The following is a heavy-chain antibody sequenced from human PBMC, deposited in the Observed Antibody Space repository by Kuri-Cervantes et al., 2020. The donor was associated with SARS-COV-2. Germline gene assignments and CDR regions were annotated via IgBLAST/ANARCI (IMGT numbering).Heavy chain of an antibody. Sequence: GGSLRLSCAASGFTFSNYAMNWVRQGPGKGLEWVSAISGSGGSTYDADSVKGRVTISRDNSKNTLYLQMNSLRAEDTAVYYCASHRSNYDRSFDYWGQGTLVTVSS. CDR1: GFTFSNYA. D-gene: IGHD4-11*01. J-gene: IGHJ4*02. V-gene: IGHV3-23*01. CDR3: ASHRSNYDRSFDY. CDR2: ISGSGGST.